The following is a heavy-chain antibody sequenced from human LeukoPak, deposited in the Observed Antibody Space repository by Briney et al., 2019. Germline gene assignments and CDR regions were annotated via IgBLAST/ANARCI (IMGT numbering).Heavy chain of an antibody. Sequence: GGSLRLSCAASGFTFSTYAMSWVRQAPGKGLEWVSGISGSGGSTYYADSVKGRFTISRDNAKNTLYLQMNSLRAEDTAVYYCARDEVGVGATHDYWGQGTLVTVSS. D-gene: IGHD1-26*01. CDR1: GFTFSTYA. V-gene: IGHV3-23*01. CDR2: ISGSGGST. CDR3: ARDEVGVGATHDY. J-gene: IGHJ4*02.